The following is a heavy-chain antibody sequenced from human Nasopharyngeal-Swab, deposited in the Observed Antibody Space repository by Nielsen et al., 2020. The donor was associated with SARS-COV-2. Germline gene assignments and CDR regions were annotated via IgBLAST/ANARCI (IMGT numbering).Heavy chain of an antibody. V-gene: IGHV4-4*07. CDR1: GGSTSGYF. Sequence: SETLSPTCSVSGGSTSGYFLSWIRQTAGEGLEWIGRVYTSGSTNYNPSLKSRVTISIDMSKNQFSLELRSVTAADTAFYYCARSGTTKYGLDVWGQGTTVIVSS. CDR3: ARSGTTKYGLDV. CDR2: VYTSGST. J-gene: IGHJ6*01. D-gene: IGHD1-1*01.